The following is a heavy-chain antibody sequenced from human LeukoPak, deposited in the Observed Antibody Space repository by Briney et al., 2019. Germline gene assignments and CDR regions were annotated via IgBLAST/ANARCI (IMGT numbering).Heavy chain of an antibody. CDR3: ARDRWAMINYYYYGMDV. V-gene: IGHV4-4*07. CDR2: IYTSGST. J-gene: IGHJ6*02. CDR1: GGSISSYY. Sequence: SETLSLTCTVSGGSISSYYWSWIRQPAGKGLEWIGRIYTSGSTNYNPSLKSRVTMSVDTSKNQFSLKLSSVTAADTAVYYCARDRWAMINYYYYGMDVWGQGTTVTVSS. D-gene: IGHD3-22*01.